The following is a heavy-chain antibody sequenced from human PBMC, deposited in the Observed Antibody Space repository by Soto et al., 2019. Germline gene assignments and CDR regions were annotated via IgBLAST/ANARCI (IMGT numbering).Heavy chain of an antibody. D-gene: IGHD2-15*01. Sequence: SETVSLTCAVSGGSISSGGYSWSWIRQPPGKGLEWIGYIYHSVSTYYNRSRKSRVTISVHRSKNQFSLKLSSVTAADTAVYYCASGHYCSGGSCYSEYYFDYWGQGTLVTVSS. CDR3: ASGHYCSGGSCYSEYYFDY. CDR2: IYHSVST. J-gene: IGHJ4*02. V-gene: IGHV4-30-2*01. CDR1: GGSISSGGYS.